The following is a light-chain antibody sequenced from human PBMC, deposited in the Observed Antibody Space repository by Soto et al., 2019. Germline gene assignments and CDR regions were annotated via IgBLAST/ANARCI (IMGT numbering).Light chain of an antibody. CDR1: SSEVGGYNY. J-gene: IGLJ1*01. Sequence: QSLVTQPASLSWAPGQSITISCTGTSSEVGGYNYVSWYQHHPGKAPKLIIYDVTNRPSGVSNPFSGSKSGNTASLTISGLQPEDEADYYCSSYTTSNTRQIVFGTGTKVTVL. CDR3: SSYTTSNTRQIV. CDR2: DVT. V-gene: IGLV2-14*03.